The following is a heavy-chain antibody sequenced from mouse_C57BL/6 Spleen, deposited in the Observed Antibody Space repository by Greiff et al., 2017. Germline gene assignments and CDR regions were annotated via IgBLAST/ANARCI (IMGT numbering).Heavy chain of an antibody. CDR2: IHPNSGST. CDR1: GYTFTSYW. Sequence: QVQLQQPGAELVKPGASVKLSCKASGYTFTSYWMHWVKQRPGQGLEGIGMIHPNSGSTNYNEKFKSKATLTVDKSSSTAYMQLSSLTSEDSAVYYCARGEITTVVARYWGQGTTLTVSS. D-gene: IGHD1-1*01. V-gene: IGHV1-64*01. J-gene: IGHJ2*01. CDR3: ARGEITTVVARY.